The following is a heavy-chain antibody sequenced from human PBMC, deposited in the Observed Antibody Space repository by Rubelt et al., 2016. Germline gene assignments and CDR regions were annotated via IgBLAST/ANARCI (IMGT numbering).Heavy chain of an antibody. CDR1: SYA. D-gene: IGHD3-9*01. CDR2: ISGSGGST. CDR3: ARYTLWDYDILTGYQGWSYYGMDV. Sequence: SYAMSWVRQAPGKGLEWVSAISGSGGSTYYADSVKGRFTISRDNSKNTLYLQMNSLRAEDTAVYYCARYTLWDYDILTGYQGWSYYGMDVWGQGTTVTVSS. J-gene: IGHJ6*02. V-gene: IGHV3-23*01.